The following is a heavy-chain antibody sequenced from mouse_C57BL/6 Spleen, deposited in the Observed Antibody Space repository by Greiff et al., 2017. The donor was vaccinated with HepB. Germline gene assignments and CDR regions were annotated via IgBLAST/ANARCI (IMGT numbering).Heavy chain of an antibody. Sequence: QVQLKESGAELVRPGTSVKMSCKASGYTFTNYWIGWAKQRPGHGLEWIGDIYPGGGYTNYNEKFKGKATLTADKSSSTAYMQFSSLTSEDSAIYYCARNYGNSGMDYWGQGTSVTVSS. CDR2: IYPGGGYT. CDR3: ARNYGNSGMDY. V-gene: IGHV1-63*01. D-gene: IGHD2-1*01. J-gene: IGHJ4*01. CDR1: GYTFTNYW.